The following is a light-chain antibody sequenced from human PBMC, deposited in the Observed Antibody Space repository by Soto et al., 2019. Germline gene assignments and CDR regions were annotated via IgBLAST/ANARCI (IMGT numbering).Light chain of an antibody. CDR3: AAWDDSLNGWV. J-gene: IGLJ3*02. CDR2: SDI. CDR1: RSNIGSNT. V-gene: IGLV1-44*01. Sequence: QPVLTQPPSASGTPGQRVTISCSGRRSNIGSNTVNWYQQLPGTAPQLLMYSDIQRPSGVPDRFSGSKSGTSASLAISGLQSEDEADYYCAAWDDSLNGWVFGGGTKVTVL.